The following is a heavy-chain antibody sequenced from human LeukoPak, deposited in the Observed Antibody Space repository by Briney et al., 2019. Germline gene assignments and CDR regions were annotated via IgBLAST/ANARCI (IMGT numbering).Heavy chain of an antibody. D-gene: IGHD3-9*01. J-gene: IGHJ5*02. CDR1: GFTFSSYA. V-gene: IGHV3-30-3*01. CDR3: AIRKYYDILTGYRKIPTSGFDP. CDR2: ISYDGSNK. Sequence: PGGSLRLSCAASGFTFSSYAMHWVRQAPGKGLEWVAVISYDGSNKYYADSVKGRFTISRDNSKNTLYLQMNSLRAEDTAVYYCAIRKYYDILTGYRKIPTSGFDPWGQGTLVTVSS.